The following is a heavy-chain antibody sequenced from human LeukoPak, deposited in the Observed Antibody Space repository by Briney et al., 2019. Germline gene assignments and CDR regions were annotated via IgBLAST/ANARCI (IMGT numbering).Heavy chain of an antibody. CDR2: INTNTGNP. D-gene: IGHD3-9*01. CDR3: ARHRSHDFCTGYPYYYGMDV. J-gene: IGHJ6*02. CDR1: GYTFTSYA. Sequence: ASVKVSCKASGYTFTSYAMNWVRQAPGQGLEWMGWINTNTGNPTYAQGFTGRFVFSLDTSVSTAYLQISSLKAEDTAVYYCARHRSHDFCTGYPYYYGMDVWRQRTTVTVSS. V-gene: IGHV7-4-1*02.